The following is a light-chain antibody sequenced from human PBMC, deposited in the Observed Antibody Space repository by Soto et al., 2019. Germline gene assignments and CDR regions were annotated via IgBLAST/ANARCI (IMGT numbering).Light chain of an antibody. CDR2: DAS. CDR3: QQNKDWPGT. Sequence: EILMTQSPATLSVSPGERVTFSCRASQSVSYYLAWYQQKPGQAPRLLIYDASTRATGIPVRFSGSGSGTEFTLTISSLQSEDFGVYYCQQNKDWPGTFGQGTKVAIK. V-gene: IGKV3-15*01. CDR1: QSVSYY. J-gene: IGKJ1*01.